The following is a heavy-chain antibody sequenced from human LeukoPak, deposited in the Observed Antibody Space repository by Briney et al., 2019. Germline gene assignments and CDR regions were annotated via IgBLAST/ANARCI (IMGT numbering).Heavy chain of an antibody. CDR3: ATHYYDSSGYYSPDY. J-gene: IGHJ4*02. V-gene: IGHV3-30-3*01. D-gene: IGHD3-22*01. CDR2: ISYDGSNK. CDR1: GFTLSSYA. Sequence: PGGSLRLSCAASGFTLSSYAMYWVRQAPGKGLEWVAVISYDGSNKYYADSVKGRFSISRDNSKNTLYLQMNSLRAEDTAVYYCATHYYDSSGYYSPDYWGQGTLVTVSS.